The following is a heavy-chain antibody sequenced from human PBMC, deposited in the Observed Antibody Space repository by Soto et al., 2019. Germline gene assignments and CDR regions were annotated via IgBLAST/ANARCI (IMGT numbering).Heavy chain of an antibody. J-gene: IGHJ4*02. D-gene: IGHD6-19*01. CDR1: GFSLTTSGVG. V-gene: IGHV2-5*02. CDR2: IFWDDDK. CDR3: AHRQGASGFDY. Sequence: SGPTLVNPTQTLTLTFTFSGFSLTTSGVGVGWIRQPPGKALDWLAVIFWDDDKRYSPSLKSRLTITKDTSKNQVVLTVTNTDPVDTATYYCAHRQGASGFDYWGQGTLVTVSS.